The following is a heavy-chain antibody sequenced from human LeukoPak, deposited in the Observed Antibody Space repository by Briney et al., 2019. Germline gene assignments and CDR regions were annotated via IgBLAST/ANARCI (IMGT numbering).Heavy chain of an antibody. CDR2: ISGSGGST. D-gene: IGHD6-13*01. CDR3: AKVTNIAAKVSNYFDY. V-gene: IGHV3-23*01. Sequence: GGSLRLSCAASGFTFSSYAMSWVRQAPGKGLEWVSAISGSGGSTYYADSVKGRFTISRDNSKNTLYLQMNSLRAEDTAVYYCAKVTNIAAKVSNYFDYWGQGTLVTVSS. CDR1: GFTFSSYA. J-gene: IGHJ4*02.